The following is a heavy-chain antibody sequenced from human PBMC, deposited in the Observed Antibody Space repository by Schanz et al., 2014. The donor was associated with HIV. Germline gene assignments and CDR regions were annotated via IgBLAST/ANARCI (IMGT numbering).Heavy chain of an antibody. CDR2: ISSGSTTI. J-gene: IGHJ6*02. CDR3: ARDNEERDIWTGNYYYYGMDV. V-gene: IGHV3-48*02. CDR1: GFTFSSYG. D-gene: IGHD3-9*01. Sequence: VQLVESGGGVVQPGRSLRLSCAASGFTFSSYGMHWVRQAPGKGLEWVSYISSGSTTIHYADSVMGRFTISRDNAKNSMYLVMNSLRDEDTAVYYCARDNEERDIWTGNYYYYGMDVWGQGTTVTVAS.